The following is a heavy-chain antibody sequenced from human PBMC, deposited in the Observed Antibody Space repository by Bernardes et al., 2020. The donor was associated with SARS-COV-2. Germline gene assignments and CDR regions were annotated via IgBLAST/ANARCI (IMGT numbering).Heavy chain of an antibody. Sequence: SETLSLTCTVSGGSISSSSYYWGWIRQPPGKGLEWIGSIYYSGSTYYNPSLKSRVTISVDTSKNQFSLKLSSVTAADTAVYYCARSLKEGSNWFDPWGQGTLVTVSS. CDR2: IYYSGST. CDR3: ARSLKEGSNWFDP. V-gene: IGHV4-39*01. J-gene: IGHJ5*02. CDR1: GGSISSSSYY.